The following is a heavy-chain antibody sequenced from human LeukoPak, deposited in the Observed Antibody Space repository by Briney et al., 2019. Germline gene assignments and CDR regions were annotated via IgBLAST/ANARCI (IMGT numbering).Heavy chain of an antibody. CDR3: AKADRFGVAKPLGY. D-gene: IGHD3-3*01. CDR2: ISGSGGST. Sequence: GGSLRLSCAASGFTFSSYAMSWVRQAPGKGLEWVSAISGSGGSTYYADSVKGRFTIPRDNSRNTLYLQMNSLRAEDTAVYYCAKADRFGVAKPLGYWGQGTLVTVSS. V-gene: IGHV3-23*01. J-gene: IGHJ4*02. CDR1: GFTFSSYA.